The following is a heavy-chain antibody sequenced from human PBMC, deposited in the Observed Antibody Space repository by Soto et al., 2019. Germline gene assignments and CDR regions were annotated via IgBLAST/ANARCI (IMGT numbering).Heavy chain of an antibody. D-gene: IGHD5-18*01. CDR3: ARGGYSYGYYY. J-gene: IGHJ4*02. CDR1: GWSFSGYS. CDR2: INHSGST. Sequence: PSETLSLTCAVYGWSFSGYSRTWIRQPPGKGLEWIGAINHSGSTTYNPSPKSRVTITVDTSKNKFSLQLSSVTAADTAVYYCARGGYSYGYYYWGQGTLVTVSP. V-gene: IGHV4-34*01.